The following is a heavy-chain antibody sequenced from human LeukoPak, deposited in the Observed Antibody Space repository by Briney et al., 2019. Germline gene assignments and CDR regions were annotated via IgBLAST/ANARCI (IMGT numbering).Heavy chain of an antibody. V-gene: IGHV3-30-3*01. CDR2: ISYHGSNK. J-gene: IGHJ3*02. Sequence: PGRSLGLSCAASGFTFSSYAMHWVRQAPGKGLEWVAVISYHGSNKYYADSVKGRFTISRDNSKNTLYLQMNSLRAEDTAVYYCARESIQYSSWLVQGDAFDIWGQGTMVTVSS. CDR1: GFTFSSYA. D-gene: IGHD6-19*01. CDR3: ARESIQYSSWLVQGDAFDI.